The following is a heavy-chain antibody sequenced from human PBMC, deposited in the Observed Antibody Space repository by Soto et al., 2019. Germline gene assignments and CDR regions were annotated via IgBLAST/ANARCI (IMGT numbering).Heavy chain of an antibody. CDR3: AKDLEVGYNPRPVAY. J-gene: IGHJ4*02. CDR1: GFIFSTYG. V-gene: IGHV3-30*18. CDR2: ISYDGINK. D-gene: IGHD5-12*01. Sequence: QVHLVESGGGVVQPGRSLRLSCAASGFIFSTYGMHWVRQAPGKGLEWVAVISYDGINKYYADSVKGRFTISRDNSKNTLYLQMNSLRAEDTAVYYCAKDLEVGYNPRPVAYWGQGTLVTVSS.